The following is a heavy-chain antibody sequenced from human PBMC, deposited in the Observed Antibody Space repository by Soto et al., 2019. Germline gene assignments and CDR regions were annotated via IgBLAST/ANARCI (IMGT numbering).Heavy chain of an antibody. V-gene: IGHV1-69*01. CDR1: GGTFSSYA. CDR3: ARSQGSSTSLAIYYYYYYGMDV. Sequence: QVQLVQSGAEVKKPGSSVKVSCKASGGTFSSYAISWVRQAPGQGLDWMGGIIPISDTTNYAQKFPGRVPITADESTSTAYMELSSLRSEDTAVYYCARSQGSSTSLAIYYYYYYGMDVWGQGTTVTVSS. CDR2: IIPISDTT. J-gene: IGHJ6*02. D-gene: IGHD2-2*01.